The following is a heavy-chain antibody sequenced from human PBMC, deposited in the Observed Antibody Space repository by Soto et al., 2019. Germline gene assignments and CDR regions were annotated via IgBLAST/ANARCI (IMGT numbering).Heavy chain of an antibody. J-gene: IGHJ4*02. V-gene: IGHV3-7*01. CDR1: GLTFSNYW. CDR2: INQDGIES. Sequence: EVQLVESGGGLVQPGGSLRLSCVVSGLTFSNYWMSWVRQAPGKGLEWVANINQDGIESNYLDSVKGRFTISRDNAKNSLYLQMTSLRAEDTAVYYCARPARECSSPGCANWGQGTLVTVSS. D-gene: IGHD2-2*01. CDR3: ARPARECSSPGCAN.